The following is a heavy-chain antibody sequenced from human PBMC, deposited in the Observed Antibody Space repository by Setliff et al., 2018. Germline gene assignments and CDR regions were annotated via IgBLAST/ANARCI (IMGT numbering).Heavy chain of an antibody. D-gene: IGHD2-21*01. CDR3: ARSVVVIAYDAFDI. CDR1: GGFISSSSYY. J-gene: IGHJ3*02. CDR2: IYYSGST. Sequence: SETLSLTCTVSGGFISSSSYYWGWIRQPPGKGLEWIGSIYYSGSTYYNPSLKSRVTISVDTSKNQFSLKLSSVTAADTAVYYCARSVVVIAYDAFDIWGQGTMVTVSS. V-gene: IGHV4-39*01.